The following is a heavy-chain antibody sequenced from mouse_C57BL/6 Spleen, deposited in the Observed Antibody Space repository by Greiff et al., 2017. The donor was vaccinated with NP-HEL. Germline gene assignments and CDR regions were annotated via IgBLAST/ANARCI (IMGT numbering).Heavy chain of an antibody. D-gene: IGHD1-1*01. J-gene: IGHJ4*01. V-gene: IGHV1-55*01. CDR1: GYTFTSYW. Sequence: VQLQQPGAELVKPGASVKMSCKASGYTFTSYWITWVKQRPGQGLEWIGDIYPGSGSTNYNEKFKSKATLTVDTSSSTAYMQLSSLTSEDSAIYYCAIAFTAVVARAMDYWGQGTSVTVSS. CDR3: AIAFTAVVARAMDY. CDR2: IYPGSGST.